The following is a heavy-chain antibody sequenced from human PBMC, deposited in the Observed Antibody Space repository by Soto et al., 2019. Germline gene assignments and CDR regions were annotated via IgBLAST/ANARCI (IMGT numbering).Heavy chain of an antibody. CDR3: ARGRGLYNSGRSQLDS. CDR1: GDSFITYT. V-gene: IGHV1-69*01. J-gene: IGHJ4*02. CDR2: IIPRFGTT. Sequence: QVQVVQSGAEVKKPGSSVSVSCKASGDSFITYTVNWVRQAPRQVLEWMGGIIPRFGTTNYAPTLQDRVTITADASMNTVYMELSSLRSDDTALYYCARGRGLYNSGRSQLDSWGQGTLVTVSS. D-gene: IGHD1-1*01.